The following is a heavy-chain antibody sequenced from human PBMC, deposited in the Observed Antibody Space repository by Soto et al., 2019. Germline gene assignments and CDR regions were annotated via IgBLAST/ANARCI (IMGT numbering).Heavy chain of an antibody. CDR3: GRARAGRGNAASAVEL. Sequence: QVQLQQSGPGLVKPSETLSLTCSVSGGSISRSYWTWIRPPPGKGLEWIGYIYYSGSTNYNPSLKSRVTISVDTSKPQSSLKLSSLAAAETAVYSCGRARAGRGNAASAVELCGPVTVFAVS. V-gene: IGHV4-59*01. CDR2: IYYSGST. J-gene: IGHJ2*01. D-gene: IGHD2-15*01. CDR1: GGSISRSY.